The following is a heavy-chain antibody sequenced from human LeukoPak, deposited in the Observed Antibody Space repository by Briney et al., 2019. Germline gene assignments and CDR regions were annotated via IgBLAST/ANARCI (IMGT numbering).Heavy chain of an antibody. V-gene: IGHV4-59*01. J-gene: IGHJ6*02. Sequence: SETLSLTCTVSGGSISSYYWSWIRQPPGKGLEWIGYIYYSGSTNYNPSLKSRVTISVDTSKNQFSLKLSSVTAADTAVYYCARGQTVAGALYYYYGMDVWGQGTTVTVSS. CDR2: IYYSGST. D-gene: IGHD6-19*01. CDR1: GGSISSYY. CDR3: ARGQTVAGALYYYYGMDV.